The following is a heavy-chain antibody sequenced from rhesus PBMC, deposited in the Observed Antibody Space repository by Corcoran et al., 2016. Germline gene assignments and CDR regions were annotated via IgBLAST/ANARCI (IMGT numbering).Heavy chain of an antibody. J-gene: IGHJ4*01. CDR2: IRGRTGSP. CDR3: ARRARSSGWYFDY. CDR1: GGSFSGYY. V-gene: IGHV4-165*01. Sequence: QVQLQESGPGLVKPSETLSLTCAVSGGSFSGYYWGWIRQPPGKGLEWIGYIRGRTGSPDYNPSLKRRVTFSTDTSKNQFSLKLSSVTAADTAVYYCARRARSSGWYFDYWGQGVLVTVSS. D-gene: IGHD6-31*01.